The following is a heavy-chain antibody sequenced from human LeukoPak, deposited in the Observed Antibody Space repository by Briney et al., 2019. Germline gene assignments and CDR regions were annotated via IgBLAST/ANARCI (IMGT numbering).Heavy chain of an antibody. D-gene: IGHD2-2*02. CDR2: ITGSGNII. Sequence: GGSLRLSCAGSGFTFTSYTMNWVRQSPGKGLEWVSSITGSGNIINYADSVKGRFTISRDNSKNSLYLQLNSLTAEDTAFYYCANSYTDTWFYFDHWGQGTLVTVSS. CDR1: GFTFTSYT. V-gene: IGHV3-21*01. CDR3: ANSYTDTWFYFDH. J-gene: IGHJ4*02.